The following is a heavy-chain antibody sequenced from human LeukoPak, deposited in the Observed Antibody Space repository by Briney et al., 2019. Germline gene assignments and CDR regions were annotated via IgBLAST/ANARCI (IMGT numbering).Heavy chain of an antibody. D-gene: IGHD5-12*01. CDR2: LTGSGDRT. CDR1: GFTFGSYA. Sequence: GGSLRLSCAASGFTFGSYALSWVRQAPGKGLEYVSALTGSGDRTYYADSVKGRFTISRDNAKNSLYLQMNSLRAEDTAVYYCARDGGGYRFYNWFDPWGQGTLVTVSS. J-gene: IGHJ5*02. CDR3: ARDGGGYRFYNWFDP. V-gene: IGHV3-23*01.